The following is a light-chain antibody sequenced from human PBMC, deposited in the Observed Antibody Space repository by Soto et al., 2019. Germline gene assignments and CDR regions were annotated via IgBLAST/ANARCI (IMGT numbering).Light chain of an antibody. Sequence: EIGVTQSPGALSLYKEERATLSCRASQSVSSIRLAWYRQKPGKAPRLLIYGASSMATGIPDRFSGSGSGTDFTLTISSLEPEDFALYYCQQYGSSPYTFGQGTKVDIK. CDR3: QQYGSSPYT. J-gene: IGKJ1*01. CDR2: GAS. V-gene: IGKV3-20*01. CDR1: QSVSSIR.